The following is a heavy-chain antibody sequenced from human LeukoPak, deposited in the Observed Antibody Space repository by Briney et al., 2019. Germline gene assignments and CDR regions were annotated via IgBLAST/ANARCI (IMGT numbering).Heavy chain of an antibody. CDR2: ISSSSSSI. Sequence: GGSLRLSCAASGFTFSSYSMNWVRQAPGKGLEWVSYISSSSSSIHYADSVKGRFTISRDNAKNSLYLQMSSLRDEDTAMYYCARDYYYGFYYWGQGTLVTVSS. CDR1: GFTFSSYS. CDR3: ARDYYYGFYY. V-gene: IGHV3-48*02. J-gene: IGHJ4*02. D-gene: IGHD3-10*01.